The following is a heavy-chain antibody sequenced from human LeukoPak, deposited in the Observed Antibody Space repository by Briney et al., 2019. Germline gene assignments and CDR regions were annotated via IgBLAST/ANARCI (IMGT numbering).Heavy chain of an antibody. Sequence: SETLSLTCAVYGGSFSGYYWSWIRQPPGKGLEWIGEINHSGSTNYNPSLKSRVTISVDTSKNQFSLKLSSVTAADTAVYYCARYCSSTSCWDYWGQGTLVTVSS. J-gene: IGHJ4*02. V-gene: IGHV4-34*01. CDR3: ARYCSSTSCWDY. D-gene: IGHD2-2*01. CDR1: GGSFSGYY. CDR2: INHSGST.